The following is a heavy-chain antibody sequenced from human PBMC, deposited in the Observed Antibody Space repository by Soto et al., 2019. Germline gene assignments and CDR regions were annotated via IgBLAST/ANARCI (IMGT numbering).Heavy chain of an antibody. V-gene: IGHV3-48*01. CDR2: ISSSSSVI. D-gene: IGHD7-27*01. J-gene: IGHJ6*03. CDR1: GFILSDCA. CDR3: ARDLSWGSNWYYYMDV. Sequence: EVQLVESGGGLVQPGGSLRLSCATSGFILSDCAMNWVRQAPGKGLEWVSYISSSSSVIDYADSVKGRVTVSRDNARNSLYLQMNSLRAEDTAVYYCARDLSWGSNWYYYMDVWGKGPTVTVSS.